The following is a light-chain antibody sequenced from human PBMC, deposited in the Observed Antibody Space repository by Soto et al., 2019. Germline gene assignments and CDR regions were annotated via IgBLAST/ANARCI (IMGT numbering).Light chain of an antibody. Sequence: EIVLTQSPGTLSLSPGERATLSCRASQSVSSSLAWYQQKPGQAPRLLIYGASSRATGIPDRFSGSGSGTDFTLTISRLEPEDLAVYYCQQYGSSPPLTCGGGTKVEIK. V-gene: IGKV3-20*01. CDR1: QSVSSS. J-gene: IGKJ4*01. CDR2: GAS. CDR3: QQYGSSPPLT.